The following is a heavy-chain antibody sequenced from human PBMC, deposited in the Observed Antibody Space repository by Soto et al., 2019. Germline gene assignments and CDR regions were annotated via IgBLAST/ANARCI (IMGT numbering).Heavy chain of an antibody. CDR2: ISYDGSNK. V-gene: IGHV3-30-3*01. CDR1: GFTFSSYA. J-gene: IGHJ6*02. D-gene: IGHD4-17*01. Sequence: GGSLRLSCAASGFTFSSYAMHWVRQAPGKGLEWVAGISYDGSNKYYADSVKGRFTISRDNSKNTLYLPMNSLRAEDTAVYYCARDPGATTVVTLRVAYSYYGMDVWGQGTTVTVSS. CDR3: ARDPGATTVVTLRVAYSYYGMDV.